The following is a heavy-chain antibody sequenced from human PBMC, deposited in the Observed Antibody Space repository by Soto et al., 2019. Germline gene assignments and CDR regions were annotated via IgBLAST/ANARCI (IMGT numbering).Heavy chain of an antibody. CDR1: GFTFSSYG. D-gene: IGHD6-6*01. V-gene: IGHV3-30*03. CDR3: AGIAARGREYYYYYGMDV. Sequence: GGSLRLSCAASGFTFSSYGMHWVRQAPGKGLEWVAVISYDGSNKYYADSVKGRFTISRDNSKNTLYLQMNSLRAEDTAVYYCAGIAARGREYYYYYGMDVWGQGTTVTVSS. CDR2: ISYDGSNK. J-gene: IGHJ6*02.